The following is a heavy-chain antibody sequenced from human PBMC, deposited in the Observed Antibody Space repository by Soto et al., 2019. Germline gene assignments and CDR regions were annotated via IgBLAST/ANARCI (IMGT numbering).Heavy chain of an antibody. D-gene: IGHD4-17*01. CDR2: ISSSGSTI. J-gene: IGHJ5*02. CDR1: GFTFSSYS. Sequence: GGSLRLSCAASGFTFSSYSMNWVRQALGKGLEWVSYISSSGSTIYYADSVKGRFTISRDNAKNSLYLQMNSLRAEDTAVYYCAREGGDLNWFDPWGQGTLVTVSS. V-gene: IGHV3-48*01. CDR3: AREGGDLNWFDP.